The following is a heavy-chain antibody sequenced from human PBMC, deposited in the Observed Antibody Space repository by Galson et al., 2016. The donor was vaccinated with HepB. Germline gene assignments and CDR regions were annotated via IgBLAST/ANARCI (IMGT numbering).Heavy chain of an antibody. J-gene: IGHJ5*02. CDR1: GGSISSSTYY. CDR3: ARDLTMVTTGWFDP. Sequence: ETLSLTCTVSGGSISSSTYYWGWIRQPPGKGLEWIGSIYYSGSTYYNPSLKSRVTISVDTSKNQFSLKLSSVTAADTAVYYCARDLTMVTTGWFDPWGQGTLVTVSS. D-gene: IGHD5-18*01. V-gene: IGHV4-39*07. CDR2: IYYSGST.